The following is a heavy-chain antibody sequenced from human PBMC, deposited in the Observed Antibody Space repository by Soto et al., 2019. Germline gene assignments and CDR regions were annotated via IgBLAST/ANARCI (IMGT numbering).Heavy chain of an antibody. V-gene: IGHV4-59*01. CDR3: ARVGCISTNCYFSSDGRGWFDP. CDR2: IYYSGGT. J-gene: IGHJ5*02. Sequence: QVQLQESGPGLVKPSETLSLTCTVSGGSITNYYWSWIRQPPGKGLEWSGYIYYSGGTNYNPSLKRRITISVDTSKDQFSLKLSSVTAADTAVYYCARVGCISTNCYFSSDGRGWFDPWGQGTLVTVSS. CDR1: GGSITNYY. D-gene: IGHD2-2*01.